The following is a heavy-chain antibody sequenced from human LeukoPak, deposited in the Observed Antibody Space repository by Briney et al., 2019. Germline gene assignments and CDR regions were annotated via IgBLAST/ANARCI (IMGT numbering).Heavy chain of an antibody. CDR1: GFTFSSYS. V-gene: IGHV3-21*01. D-gene: IGHD2-15*01. CDR3: ARGVVVAATGYYYYMDV. Sequence: GGSLRLSCAASGFTFSSYSMNWVRQAPGKGLEWVSSISSSSSYIYYADSVKGRFTISRDNAKNSLYLQMNSLRAEDTAVYYCARGVVVAATGYYYYMDVWGKGTTVTVSS. J-gene: IGHJ6*03. CDR2: ISSSSSYI.